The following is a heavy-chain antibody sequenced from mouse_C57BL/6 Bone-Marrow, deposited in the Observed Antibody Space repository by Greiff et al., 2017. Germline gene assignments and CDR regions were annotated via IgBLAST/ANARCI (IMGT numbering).Heavy chain of an antibody. V-gene: IGHV1-61*01. J-gene: IGHJ1*03. CDR2: IYPSDSET. CDR3: ARSGYDEWYFDV. CDR1: GYTFTSYW. Sequence: QVQLQQSGAELVRPGSSVKLSCKASGYTFTSYWMDWVKQRPGQGLEWIGNIYPSDSETHYNQKFKDKATLTVDKSSSTAYMQLSSLTSEDSAVYYCARSGYDEWYFDVWGTGTTVTVSS. D-gene: IGHD2-2*01.